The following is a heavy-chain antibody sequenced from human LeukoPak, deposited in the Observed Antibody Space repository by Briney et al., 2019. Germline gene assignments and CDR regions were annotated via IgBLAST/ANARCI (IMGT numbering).Heavy chain of an antibody. CDR3: ARDWDSGYDTYYFDY. CDR1: GFTFRTYE. V-gene: IGHV3-48*03. J-gene: IGHJ4*02. CDR2: ISSSGSTK. D-gene: IGHD5-12*01. Sequence: GGSLRLSCAASGFTFRTYEMNWVRQAPGMGLEWASYISSSGSTKYYADSVKGRFTISRDNAKNSLFLQMNSLRAEDTAVYYCARDWDSGYDTYYFDYWGQGTLVTVSS.